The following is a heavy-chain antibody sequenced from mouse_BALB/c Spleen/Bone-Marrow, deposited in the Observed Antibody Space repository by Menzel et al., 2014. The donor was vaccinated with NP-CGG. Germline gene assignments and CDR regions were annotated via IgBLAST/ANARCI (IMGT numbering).Heavy chain of an antibody. CDR1: GFNIKDNY. CDR2: IDPANGII. CDR3: ARSGDGPFAY. D-gene: IGHD2-3*01. Sequence: VQLKESGAELVKPGASVKLFCTASGFNIKDNYIHWVKQRPEQGLEWIGRIDPANGIIKYGPKFQGKTTITTDTSSNTAYLQLSSLTSEDTAVYYCARSGDGPFAYWGQGTLVTVSA. J-gene: IGHJ3*01. V-gene: IGHV14-3*02.